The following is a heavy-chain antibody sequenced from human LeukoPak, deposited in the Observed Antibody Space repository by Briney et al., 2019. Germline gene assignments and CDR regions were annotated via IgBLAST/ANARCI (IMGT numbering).Heavy chain of an antibody. CDR1: GFTFSRHR. V-gene: IGHV3-7*03. CDR2: IKEDGSEK. Sequence: PGGSLRLSCAASGFTFSRHRMSWVRQAPGKGLEWLANIKEDGSEKYYVDSVKGRLTISRDNAKNSLFLQMSSLRVEDTAVYFCARLMRTSAYYYYMDVWGKGTTVTVSS. CDR3: ARLMRTSAYYYYMDV. J-gene: IGHJ6*04. D-gene: IGHD3-16*01.